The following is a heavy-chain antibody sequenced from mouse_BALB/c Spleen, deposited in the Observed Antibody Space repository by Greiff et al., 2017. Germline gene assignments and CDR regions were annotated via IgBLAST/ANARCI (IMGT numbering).Heavy chain of an antibody. CDR2: ISYDGSN. J-gene: IGHJ3*01. Sequence: EVKLQESGPGLVKPSQSLSLTCSVTGYSITSGYYWNWIRQFPGNKLEWMGYISYDGSNNYNPSLKNRISITRDTSKNQFFLKLNSVTTEDTATYYCASLIYYGNYRAWFAYWGQGTLVTVSA. V-gene: IGHV3-6*02. CDR3: ASLIYYGNYRAWFAY. D-gene: IGHD2-1*01. CDR1: GYSITSGYY.